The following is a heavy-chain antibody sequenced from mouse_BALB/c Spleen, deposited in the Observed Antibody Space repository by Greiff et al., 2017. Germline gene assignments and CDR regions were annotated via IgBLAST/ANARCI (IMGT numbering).Heavy chain of an antibody. V-gene: IGHV7-3*02. Sequence: EVQLVESGGGLVQPGGSLRLSCATSGFTFTDYYMSWVRQPPGKALEWLGFIRNKANGYTTEYSASVKGRFTISRDNSQSILYLQMNTLRAEDSATYYCARDRGPTIYDGYYVWAMDYWGQGTSVTVSS. J-gene: IGHJ4*01. CDR2: IRNKANGYTT. CDR1: GFTFTDYY. D-gene: IGHD2-3*01. CDR3: ARDRGPTIYDGYYVWAMDY.